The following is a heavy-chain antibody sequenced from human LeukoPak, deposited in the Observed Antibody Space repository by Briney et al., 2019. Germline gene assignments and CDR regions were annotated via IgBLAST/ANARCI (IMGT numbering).Heavy chain of an antibody. D-gene: IGHD3-10*01. V-gene: IGHV4-4*02. CDR3: ARGLWFGESLGGCWFDP. CDR2: IYHSGST. CDR1: GGSISSSNW. J-gene: IGHJ5*02. Sequence: SGTLSLTCAVSGGSISSSNWWSWVRQPSGKGLEWIGEIYHSGSTNYNPSLKSRVTISVDKSKNQFSLKLSSVTAADTAVYYCARGLWFGESLGGCWFDPWGQGTLVTVSS.